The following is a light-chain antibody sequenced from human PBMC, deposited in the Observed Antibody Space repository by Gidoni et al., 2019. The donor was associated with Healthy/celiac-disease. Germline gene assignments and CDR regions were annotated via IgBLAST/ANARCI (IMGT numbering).Light chain of an antibody. Sequence: EIVLTQSPATLYLSPGERATLSCRASQSVSSYLAWYQQKPGQAPRLLIYDASNRATGIPARFSGSGSGTDFTLTISSLEPEDFAVYYCQQRSNWPREITFGQGTRLEIK. J-gene: IGKJ5*01. CDR3: QQRSNWPREIT. V-gene: IGKV3-11*01. CDR2: DAS. CDR1: QSVSSY.